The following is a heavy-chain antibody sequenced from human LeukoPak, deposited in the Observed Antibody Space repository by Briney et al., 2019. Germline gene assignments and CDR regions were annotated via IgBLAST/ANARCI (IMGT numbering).Heavy chain of an antibody. D-gene: IGHD3-16*01. V-gene: IGHV3-48*04. J-gene: IGHJ6*03. CDR1: GFSFNRRG. Sequence: PGGSLRLSCATSGFSFNRRGMNWVRQPPGKGLEWVSYISPRSETIFYAESVQGRFAVPRDDAKGSLYLQMHTLRVEDTAVYYCARIDGPTVFTYYMDLWGKGTTVTVAS. CDR3: ARIDGPTVFTYYMDL. CDR2: ISPRSETI.